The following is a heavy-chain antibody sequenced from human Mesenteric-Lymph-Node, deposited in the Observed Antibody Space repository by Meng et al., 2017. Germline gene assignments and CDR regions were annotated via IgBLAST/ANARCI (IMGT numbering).Heavy chain of an antibody. D-gene: IGHD5-24*01. CDR2: MNPNSGNT. V-gene: IGHV1-8*03. CDR1: GYTFTSYD. Sequence: ASVKVSCKASGYTFTSYDINWVRQATGQGLEWMGCMNPNSGNTGYAQKFQGRVTITRNTSISTAYMELSSLRSEDTAVYYCARGRGDGYNFAIYYYYGMDVWGQGTTVTVSS. CDR3: ARGRGDGYNFAIYYYYGMDV. J-gene: IGHJ6*02.